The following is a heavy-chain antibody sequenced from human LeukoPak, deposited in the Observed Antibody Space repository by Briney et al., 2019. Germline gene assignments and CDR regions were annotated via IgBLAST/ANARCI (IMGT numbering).Heavy chain of an antibody. V-gene: IGHV4-34*01. CDR1: GASFSGYS. CDR2: VNRVGHT. J-gene: IGHJ5*02. CDR3: ARERVVSDYNWFDP. D-gene: IGHD6-25*01. Sequence: SETLSLTCAVHGASFSGYSWSWVRQSPGKGLEWIGEVNRVGHTIYNPSLKSRVTISIDTSTTQFSLRLTSVTVADTAVYFCARERVVSDYNWFDPWGQGTLVTVSS.